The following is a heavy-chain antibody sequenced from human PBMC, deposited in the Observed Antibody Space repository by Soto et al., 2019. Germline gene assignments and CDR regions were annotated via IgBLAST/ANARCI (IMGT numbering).Heavy chain of an antibody. J-gene: IGHJ6*02. CDR2: IYHSGST. D-gene: IGHD3-3*01. CDR3: AREDYDFWSGYELGGMDV. V-gene: IGHV4-4*02. CDR1: GGSISSSNW. Sequence: SETLSLTCAVSGGSISSSNWWSWVRQPPGKGLEWIGEIYHSGSTNYNPSLKSRVTISVDKSKNQFSLKLSSVTAADTAVYYCAREDYDFWSGYELGGMDVWGQGTTVTVSS.